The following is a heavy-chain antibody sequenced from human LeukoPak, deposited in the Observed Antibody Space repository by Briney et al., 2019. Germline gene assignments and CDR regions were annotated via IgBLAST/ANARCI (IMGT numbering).Heavy chain of an antibody. CDR2: ISYDGSNK. Sequence: GGSLRLSCAASGLTFSSYWMSWVRQAPGKGLEWVAVISYDGSNKYYADSVKGRFTISRDNSKSTLYLQMNSLRAEDTAVYYCARDGGYCSSTSCYTVQHFDYWGQGTLVTVSS. CDR3: ARDGGYCSSTSCYTVQHFDY. CDR1: GLTFSSYW. J-gene: IGHJ4*02. D-gene: IGHD2-2*02. V-gene: IGHV3-30-3*01.